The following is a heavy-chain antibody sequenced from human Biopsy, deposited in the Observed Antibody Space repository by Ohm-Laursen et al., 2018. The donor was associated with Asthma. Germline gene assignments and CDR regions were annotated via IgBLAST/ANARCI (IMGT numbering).Heavy chain of an antibody. CDR2: IPFDGTNR. CDR1: GFSFSNYG. J-gene: IGHJ4*02. V-gene: IGHV3-30*18. D-gene: IGHD1-26*01. Sequence: SLRLSCAASGFSFSNYGMHWVRQAPGKGLDWVAVIPFDGTNRNYTDSVKGRFTISRDNSRNTLHLEMNSLRAKDTAVYFCAKEVFPGWELRRGPDSWGQGTLVTVSS. CDR3: AKEVFPGWELRRGPDS.